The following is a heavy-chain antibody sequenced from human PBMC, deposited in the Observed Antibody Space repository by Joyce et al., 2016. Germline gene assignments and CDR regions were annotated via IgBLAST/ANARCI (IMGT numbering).Heavy chain of an antibody. CDR1: GFTFSSYS. Sequence: EVQLVESGGGLVKPGGSLRLSCAASGFTFSSYSMNWVRQAPGKGLEWVSSISSSSSYIYYADSVKGRFTISRDNAKNSLYLQMNSLRAEDTAVYYCARVGNKREYFDYWGQGTLVTVSS. CDR2: ISSSSSYI. V-gene: IGHV3-21*01. CDR3: ARVGNKREYFDY. J-gene: IGHJ4*02. D-gene: IGHD5-24*01.